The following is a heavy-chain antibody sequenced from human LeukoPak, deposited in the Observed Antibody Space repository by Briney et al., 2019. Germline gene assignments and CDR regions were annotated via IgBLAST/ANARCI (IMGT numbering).Heavy chain of an antibody. J-gene: IGHJ4*02. CDR1: GFTVSSNY. CDR3: AKTRKQQLTEIDY. CDR2: IYSGGST. V-gene: IGHV3-66*01. D-gene: IGHD6-13*01. Sequence: GGSLRLSCAASGFTVSSNYMSWVRQAPGKGLEWVSVIYSGGSTYYADSVKGRFTISRDNSKNTLYLQMNSLRAEDTAVYYCAKTRKQQLTEIDYWGQGTLVTVSS.